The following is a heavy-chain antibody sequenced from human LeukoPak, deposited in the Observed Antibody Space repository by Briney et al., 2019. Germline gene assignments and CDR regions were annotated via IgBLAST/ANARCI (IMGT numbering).Heavy chain of an antibody. D-gene: IGHD3-10*01. CDR1: GFTFSSFG. CDR3: ARDSSGFGSPDEYFQH. J-gene: IGHJ1*01. V-gene: IGHV3-21*01. CDR2: ISSSSSYI. Sequence: PGRSLTLSCAASGFTFSSFGMNWVRQAPGKGLEWVSSISSSSSYIYYADSVKGRFTISRDNAKNSLYLQMNSLRAEDTAVYYCARDSSGFGSPDEYFQHWGQGTLVTVSS.